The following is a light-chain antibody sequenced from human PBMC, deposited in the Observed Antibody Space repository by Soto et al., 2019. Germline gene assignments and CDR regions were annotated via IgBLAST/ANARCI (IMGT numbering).Light chain of an antibody. Sequence: EIVLTQSPATLSLSPGERATLSCRASQSVSSYLAWYQQKPGQAPRLLIYDASNRATGIPARFSGSRSETNFSLTISSLVPEDFAVYYCQQRSNWLRTFGQGTKVEIK. CDR3: QQRSNWLRT. CDR1: QSVSSY. J-gene: IGKJ1*01. CDR2: DAS. V-gene: IGKV3-11*01.